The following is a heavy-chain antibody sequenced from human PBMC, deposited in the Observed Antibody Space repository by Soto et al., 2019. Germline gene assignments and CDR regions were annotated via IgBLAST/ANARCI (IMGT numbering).Heavy chain of an antibody. CDR3: AGERSGGGGNWFDP. V-gene: IGHV1-8*01. Sequence: QVQLVQSGAEVKKPGASVKVSSIASGYTLTTDDINWVRQATGQGLEWMGWMNPNSGNTAYAQKFQGRVTMTRNTSISTGYMGLSSPRSEDTAVYYWAGERSGGGGNWFDPWGQGTLVTVSS. CDR1: GYTLTTDD. J-gene: IGHJ5*02. CDR2: MNPNSGNT. D-gene: IGHD1-26*01.